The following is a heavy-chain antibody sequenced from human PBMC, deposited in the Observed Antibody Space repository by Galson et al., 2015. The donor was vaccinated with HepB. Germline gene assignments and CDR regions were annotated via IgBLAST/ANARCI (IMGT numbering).Heavy chain of an antibody. J-gene: IGHJ2*01. D-gene: IGHD3-10*01. CDR3: ARPYGSGSYYGWYFDL. V-gene: IGHV5-10-1*01. CDR2: IDPSDSYT. Sequence: QSGAEVKKPGESLRISCKGSGYSFTSYWISWVRQMPGKGLEWMGRIDPSDSYTNYSPSFQGHVTISADKSISTAYLQWSSLKASDTAMYYCARPYGSGSYYGWYFDLWGRGTLVTVSS. CDR1: GYSFTSYW.